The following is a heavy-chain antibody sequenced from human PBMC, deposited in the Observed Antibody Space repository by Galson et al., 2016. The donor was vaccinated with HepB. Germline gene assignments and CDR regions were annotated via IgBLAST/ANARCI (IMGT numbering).Heavy chain of an antibody. CDR3: ARVLRVLEWLEFDP. CDR1: GGSISTYY. Sequence: SETLSLTCTVSGGSISTYYWSWVRQPPGKGLEWIGDISDSGSTNYNPSLKSRVTISVDTSKNQFSLKLSSVTAADTAVYYCARVLRVLEWLEFDPCGQGTLVTVSS. D-gene: IGHD3-3*01. CDR2: ISDSGST. V-gene: IGHV4-59*01. J-gene: IGHJ5*02.